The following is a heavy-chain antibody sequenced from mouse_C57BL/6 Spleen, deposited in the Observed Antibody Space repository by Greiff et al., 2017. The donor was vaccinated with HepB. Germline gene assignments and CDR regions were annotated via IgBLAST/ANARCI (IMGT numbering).Heavy chain of an antibody. Sequence: QVQLQQPGAELVKPGASVKMSCKASGYTFTSYWITWVKQRPGQGLEWIGDIYPGSGSTNYNEKFKSKATLTVDTSSSTAYMQLSSLTSEDSAVYYCARGDGYYVDYAMDYWGQGTSVTVSS. V-gene: IGHV1-55*01. CDR3: ARGDGYYVDYAMDY. CDR2: IYPGSGST. D-gene: IGHD2-3*01. J-gene: IGHJ4*01. CDR1: GYTFTSYW.